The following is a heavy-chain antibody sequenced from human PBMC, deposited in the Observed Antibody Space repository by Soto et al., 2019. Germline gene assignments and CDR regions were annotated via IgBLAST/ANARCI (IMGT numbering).Heavy chain of an antibody. CDR3: ARVEGGSSSWYWNWFDP. CDR1: GGSISSGGYY. D-gene: IGHD6-13*01. J-gene: IGHJ5*02. V-gene: IGHV4-30-4*08. CDR2: IYYSGST. Sequence: SETLSLTCTVSGGSISSGGYYWSWIRQHPGKGLEWIGYIYYSGSTYYNPSLKSRVTISVDTSKNQFSLKLSSVTAADTAVYYCARVEGGSSSWYWNWFDPWGQGTLVTVSS.